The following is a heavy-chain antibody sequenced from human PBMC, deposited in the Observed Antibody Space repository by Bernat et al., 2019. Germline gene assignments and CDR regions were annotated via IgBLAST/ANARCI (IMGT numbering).Heavy chain of an antibody. V-gene: IGHV4-30-4*01. CDR3: ASWLRGKYYYDSSGYGFDY. Sequence: QVQLQESGPGLVKPSQTLSLTCTVSGGSISSGDYYWSWIRQPPGKGLEWIGYIYYSGSTYYNPSLKSRVTISVDTSKNQFSLKLSSVTAADTAVYYCASWLRGKYYYDSSGYGFDYWGQGTLVTVSS. CDR2: IYYSGST. D-gene: IGHD3-22*01. CDR1: GGSISSGDYY. J-gene: IGHJ4*02.